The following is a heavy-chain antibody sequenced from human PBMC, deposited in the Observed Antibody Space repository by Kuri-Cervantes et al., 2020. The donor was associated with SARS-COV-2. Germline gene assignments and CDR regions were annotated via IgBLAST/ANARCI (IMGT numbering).Heavy chain of an antibody. Sequence: ASVKVSCKASGYTFTGCYMHWVRQAPGQGLEWMGWINPNSGGTNYAQKFQGWVTMTRDTSISTAYMELSRLRSDDTAVYYCAGARLGGAFDIWGQGTMVTVSS. CDR3: AGARLGGAFDI. CDR2: INPNSGGT. D-gene: IGHD7-27*01. CDR1: GYTFTGCY. V-gene: IGHV1-2*04. J-gene: IGHJ3*02.